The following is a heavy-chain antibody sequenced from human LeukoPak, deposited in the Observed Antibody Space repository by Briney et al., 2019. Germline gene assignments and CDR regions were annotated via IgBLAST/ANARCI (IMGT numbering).Heavy chain of an antibody. CDR1: GGSFSGYY. Sequence: SETLSLTCAVYGGSFSGYYWSWIRQPPGKGLEWIGEINHSGSTNYNPSLKSRVTISVDTSKNQFSLKLSSVTAADTAVYYCARPQRYQLLYRWFDPWAREPWSPSPQ. CDR2: INHSGST. V-gene: IGHV4-34*01. J-gene: IGHJ5*02. D-gene: IGHD2-2*01. CDR3: ARPQRYQLLYRWFDP.